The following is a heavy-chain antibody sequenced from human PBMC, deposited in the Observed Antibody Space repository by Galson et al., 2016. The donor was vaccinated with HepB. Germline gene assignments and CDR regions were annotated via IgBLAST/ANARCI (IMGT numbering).Heavy chain of an antibody. V-gene: IGHV3-33*01. Sequence: SLRLSCAASGFTFSSYGMHWVRQAPGKGLEWVAVIWYDGSNKYYVDSVKGRFTISRDNSKNTLYLQMNSLRAEDTAVYYCAREYGSGSLSFQHWGQGTLATVSS. J-gene: IGHJ1*01. CDR1: GFTFSSYG. CDR3: AREYGSGSLSFQH. D-gene: IGHD3-10*01. CDR2: IWYDGSNK.